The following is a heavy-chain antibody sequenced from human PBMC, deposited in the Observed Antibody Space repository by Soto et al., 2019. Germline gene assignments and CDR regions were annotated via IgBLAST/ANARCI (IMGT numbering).Heavy chain of an antibody. V-gene: IGHV3-23*01. Sequence: GGSLRLSCEASGFTFSRYALSWVFHAPGKWLECVSAISGSGGSTYYADSVKVRFSISRDNSKNTLYLQMNSLRAEDTAVYYCAKDITMIVVDPRTYEHTTLAFDIWGKGTMVTASS. CDR1: GFTFSRYA. CDR2: ISGSGGST. J-gene: IGHJ3*02. CDR3: AKDITMIVVDPRTYEHTTLAFDI. D-gene: IGHD3-22*01.